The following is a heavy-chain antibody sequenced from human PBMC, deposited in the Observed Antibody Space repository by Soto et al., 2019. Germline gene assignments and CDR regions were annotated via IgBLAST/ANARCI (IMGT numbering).Heavy chain of an antibody. Sequence: SETLSLTCTVSGGSISSYYWSWIRQPPGKGLEWIGYIYYSGSTNYNPSLKSRVTISVDTSKNQFSLKLSSVTAADTAVYYCARTMVRGVIDNWFDPWGQGTLVTVS. CDR2: IYYSGST. J-gene: IGHJ5*02. CDR1: GGSISSYY. D-gene: IGHD3-10*01. V-gene: IGHV4-59*01. CDR3: ARTMVRGVIDNWFDP.